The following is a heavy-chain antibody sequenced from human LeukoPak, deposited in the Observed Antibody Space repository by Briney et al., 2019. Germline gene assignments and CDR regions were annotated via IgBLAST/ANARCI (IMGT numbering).Heavy chain of an antibody. J-gene: IGHJ4*02. Sequence: GASVKVSCEASGYTFTSYGISWVRQAPGQGLEWMGWISAYNGNTNYAQKLQGRVTMTTDTSTSTAYMELRSLRSDDTAVYYCARRITMVRGVTGGVDYWGQGTLVTVSS. CDR2: ISAYNGNT. V-gene: IGHV1-18*01. CDR1: GYTFTSYG. D-gene: IGHD3-10*01. CDR3: ARRITMVRGVTGGVDY.